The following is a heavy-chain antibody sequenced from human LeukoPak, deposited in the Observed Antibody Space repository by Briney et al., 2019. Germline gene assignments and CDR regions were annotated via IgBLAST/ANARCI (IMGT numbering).Heavy chain of an antibody. D-gene: IGHD6-13*01. CDR3: ARYTGYSSSWYGRADAFDI. Sequence: ASVKVSCKASGYTFTGYYMHWVRQAPGQGLEWMGWINPNSGGTNYALKFQGRVTMTRDTSISTAYMELSRLRSDDTAVYYCARYTGYSSSWYGRADAFDIWGQGTMVTVSS. V-gene: IGHV1-2*02. J-gene: IGHJ3*02. CDR2: INPNSGGT. CDR1: GYTFTGYY.